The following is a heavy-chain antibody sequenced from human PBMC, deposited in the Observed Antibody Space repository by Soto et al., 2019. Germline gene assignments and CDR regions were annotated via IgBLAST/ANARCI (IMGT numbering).Heavy chain of an antibody. Sequence: QVQLQESGPGLVKPSETLSLTCTVSGGSISSYYWSWIRQPPGKGLEWIGYIYYSGSTNYNPSLKSRVTISVDTSKNQFSLKLSSVTAADTAVYYCARHKLERPNWYFDLWGRGTLVTVSS. V-gene: IGHV4-59*01. CDR2: IYYSGST. CDR3: ARHKLERPNWYFDL. D-gene: IGHD1-1*01. J-gene: IGHJ2*01. CDR1: GGSISSYY.